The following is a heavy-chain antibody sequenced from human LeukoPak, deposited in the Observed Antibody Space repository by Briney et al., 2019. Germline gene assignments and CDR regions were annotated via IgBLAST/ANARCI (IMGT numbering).Heavy chain of an antibody. D-gene: IGHD2-2*01. V-gene: IGHV3-23*01. J-gene: IGHJ4*02. CDR1: GFSFSSFS. CDR3: AKDPTKTSPRLG. Sequence: PGGCLRLSCAASGFSFSSFSMSWVRQAPGGGLEWVSAISGSGGSTYYADSVKGRFTISRDNSKSTLYLQMNSLRAEDTAVYYCAKDPTKTSPRLGWGQGTLVTVSS. CDR2: ISGSGGST.